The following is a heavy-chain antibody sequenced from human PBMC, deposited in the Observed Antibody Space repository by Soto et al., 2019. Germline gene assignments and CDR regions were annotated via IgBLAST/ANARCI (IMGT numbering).Heavy chain of an antibody. V-gene: IGHV3-73*01. CDR2: IRTKVNSYAT. Sequence: PGGSLRLSCAASGLTFTDSTINWVRQASGKGLEWVALIRTKVNSYATVYAASVRGRFTISRDDSKNTAYLQMNSLRSEDTAMYYCTTRKSDVWGQGTKVTVYS. J-gene: IGHJ6*02. CDR1: GLTFTDST. CDR3: TTRKSDV.